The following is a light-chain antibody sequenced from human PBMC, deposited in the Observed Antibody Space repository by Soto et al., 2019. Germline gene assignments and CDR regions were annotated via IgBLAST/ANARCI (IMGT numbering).Light chain of an antibody. CDR3: EQYYGAPQT. Sequence: DIVVTQSPDSLAVSLGERATINCKSSQSVFYSSNNNNSLAGYQQKPGQPPKRLIYWASTRESGVPDRFSGSGAGIDFTLTSGSLQPEDVAVYHWEQYYGAPQTFGQGTKLEI. CDR2: WAS. J-gene: IGKJ2*01. CDR1: QSVFYSSNNNNS. V-gene: IGKV4-1*01.